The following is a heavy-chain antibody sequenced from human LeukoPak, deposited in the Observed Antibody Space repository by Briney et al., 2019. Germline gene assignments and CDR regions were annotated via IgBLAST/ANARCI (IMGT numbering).Heavy chain of an antibody. CDR3: ARDPGAAGATTGSWFDP. V-gene: IGHV4-31*03. CDR1: GGSISGSSYY. D-gene: IGHD1-26*01. CDR2: IHYSGSA. J-gene: IGHJ5*02. Sequence: SETLSLTCTVSGGSISGSSYYWSWIRQHPGKGLEWIGYIHYSGSAYYNPSLKSRVTISLDTSKNQFSLKLDSVTAADTAVYYCARDPGAAGATTGSWFDPWGQGALVTVSS.